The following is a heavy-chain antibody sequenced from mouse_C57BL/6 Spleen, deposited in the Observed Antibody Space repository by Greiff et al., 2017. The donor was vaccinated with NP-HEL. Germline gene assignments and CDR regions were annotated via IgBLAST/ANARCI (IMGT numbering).Heavy chain of an antibody. CDR3: AREGDGLDY. D-gene: IGHD2-3*01. V-gene: IGHV1-82*01. CDR2: IYPGDGDT. Sequence: VKLMESGPELVKPGASVKISCKASGYAFSSSWMNWVKQRPGKGLEWIGRIYPGDGDTNYNGKFKGKATLTADKSSSTAYMQLSSLTSEDSAVYFCAREGDGLDYWGQGTTLTVSS. J-gene: IGHJ2*01. CDR1: GYAFSSSW.